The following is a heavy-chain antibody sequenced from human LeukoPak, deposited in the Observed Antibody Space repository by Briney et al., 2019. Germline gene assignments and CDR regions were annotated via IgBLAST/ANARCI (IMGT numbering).Heavy chain of an antibody. J-gene: IGHJ4*02. Sequence: GASVKVSCRASGYSFPSYGIAWVRQAPGQGLEWLGWISSYNDDTNYAQKLQGGVTMTTDTSTSTAYMELRSLTSDDTAVYYCARDRFIGQSYHTPFDYWGQGTLVTVSS. CDR1: GYSFPSYG. CDR2: ISSYNDDT. CDR3: ARDRFIGQSYHTPFDY. D-gene: IGHD3-10*01. V-gene: IGHV1-18*01.